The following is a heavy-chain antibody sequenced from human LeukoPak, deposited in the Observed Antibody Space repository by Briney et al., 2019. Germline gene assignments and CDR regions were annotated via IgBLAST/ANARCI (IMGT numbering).Heavy chain of an antibody. D-gene: IGHD5-12*01. CDR3: AREGGGYSLDWFDP. Sequence: PSETLSLTCTVSGGSISSSTSGWGWYWGWIRQPPGKGLEWIGSIYYSGSTYYNPSLKSRVTISVDTSKNQFSLKLSSVTAADTAVYYCAREGGGYSLDWFDPWGQGTLVTVSS. CDR1: GGSISSSTSGWGWY. V-gene: IGHV4-39*02. J-gene: IGHJ5*02. CDR2: IYYSGST.